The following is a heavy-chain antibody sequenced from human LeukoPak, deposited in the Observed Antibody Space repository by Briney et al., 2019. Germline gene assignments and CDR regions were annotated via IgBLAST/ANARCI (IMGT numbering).Heavy chain of an antibody. CDR2: INHSGST. Sequence: SETLSLTCAVYGGSFSGYYWGWIRQPPGKGLEWIGEINHSGSTNYNPSLKSRVTISVDTSKNQFSLKLSSVTAADTAVYYCARIPLASNAFDIWGQGTTVTVSS. CDR3: ARIPLASNAFDI. V-gene: IGHV4-34*01. J-gene: IGHJ3*02. D-gene: IGHD3-3*02. CDR1: GGSFSGYY.